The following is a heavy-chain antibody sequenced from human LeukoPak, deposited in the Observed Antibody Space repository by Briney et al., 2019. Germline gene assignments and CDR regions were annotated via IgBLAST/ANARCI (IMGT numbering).Heavy chain of an antibody. CDR1: GGSISSSSYY. Sequence: SETLSLTCTVSGGSISSSSYYWGWIRQPPGKGLEWIGSIYYSGSTYYNPSLKSRVTISVDTSKNQFSLKLSSVTAADTAVYYCAREESGSGWTLGDAFDIWGQGTMVTVSS. V-gene: IGHV4-39*07. D-gene: IGHD6-19*01. CDR2: IYYSGST. CDR3: AREESGSGWTLGDAFDI. J-gene: IGHJ3*02.